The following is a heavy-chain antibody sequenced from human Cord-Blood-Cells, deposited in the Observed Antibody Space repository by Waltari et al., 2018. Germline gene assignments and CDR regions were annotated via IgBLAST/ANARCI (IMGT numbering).Heavy chain of an antibody. CDR2: IYYSGST. Sequence: QLQLQESGPGLVKPSETLSLTCTVSGGSISSSSYYCGWIRQPPGKGLEWIGSIYYSGSTYYNPSLKSRVTISVDTSKNQFSLKLSSVTAADTAVYYCARHDWGSGALNWFDPWGQGTLVTVSS. D-gene: IGHD7-27*01. CDR3: ARHDWGSGALNWFDP. J-gene: IGHJ5*02. V-gene: IGHV4-39*01. CDR1: GGSISSSSYY.